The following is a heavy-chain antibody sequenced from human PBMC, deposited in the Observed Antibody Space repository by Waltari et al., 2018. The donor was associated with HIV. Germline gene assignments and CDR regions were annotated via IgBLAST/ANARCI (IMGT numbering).Heavy chain of an antibody. Sequence: VQLEQSGAEVKKPGASVKVSCKASAYPFIDYGIGWVRQAPGQGLEWMGWISTYNGHANYAQNFQGRVTMTTDTSTRTAYMELRSLRSDDTAVYYCARDITGATFADGMDVWGQGTTVIVSS. V-gene: IGHV1-18*01. CDR3: ARDITGATFADGMDV. J-gene: IGHJ6*02. D-gene: IGHD1-7*01. CDR2: ISTYNGHA. CDR1: AYPFIDYG.